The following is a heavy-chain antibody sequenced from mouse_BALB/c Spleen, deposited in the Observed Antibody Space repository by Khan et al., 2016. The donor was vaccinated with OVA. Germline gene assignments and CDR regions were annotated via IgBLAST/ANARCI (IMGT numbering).Heavy chain of an antibody. CDR3: ARDAGRY. Sequence: VQLQQPGPELMKPGASVKISCRTSGYTFTEYTVHWVKQSLGKSLDWIGVINPKNGGTAYNQKFKGKATLTVDKSSSTAYMEFRSLTSEDSAVYYCARDAGRYWGQGTSVTVAS. J-gene: IGHJ4*01. V-gene: IGHV1-18*01. CDR2: INPKNGGT. D-gene: IGHD3-3*01. CDR1: GYTFTEYT.